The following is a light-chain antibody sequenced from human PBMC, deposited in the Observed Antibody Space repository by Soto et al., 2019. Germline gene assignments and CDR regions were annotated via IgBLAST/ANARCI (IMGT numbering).Light chain of an antibody. CDR1: QSVSSW. CDR2: KAS. CDR3: QQYYSYWT. J-gene: IGKJ1*01. Sequence: DIQMTQSPSTLSASVGDRVTITCRASQSVSSWLAWYQQKPGKAPKLLIYKASSLETGVPSRFSGSGSGTDFTLTISSLQPDDFATYYCQQYYSYWTIGQGTKVEIK. V-gene: IGKV1-5*03.